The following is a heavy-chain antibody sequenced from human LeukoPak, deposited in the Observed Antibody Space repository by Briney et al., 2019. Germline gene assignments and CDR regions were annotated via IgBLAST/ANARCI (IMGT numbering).Heavy chain of an antibody. D-gene: IGHD3-16*02. CDR2: IYYSGST. V-gene: IGHV4-59*08. CDR3: ARGGVGDYDYVWGSYRHDAFDI. Sequence: SETLSLTCTVSGGSISSYYWSWIRQPPGKGLEWIGYIYYSGSTHYNPSLKSRVTISVDTSKNQFSLMLSSVTAADTAVYYCARGGVGDYDYVWGSYRHDAFDIWGQGTMVTVSS. J-gene: IGHJ3*02. CDR1: GGSISSYY.